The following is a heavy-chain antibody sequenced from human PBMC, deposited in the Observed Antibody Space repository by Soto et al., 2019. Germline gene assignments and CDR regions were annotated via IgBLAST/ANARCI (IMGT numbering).Heavy chain of an antibody. D-gene: IGHD6-19*01. Sequence: PSETLSLTCTVSGGSISSYYWSWIRQPPGKGLEWIGYIYYSGSTNYNPSLKSRVTISVDTSKNQFSLKLSSVTAADTAVYYCARGRAVAGIRFFDYWGQGTLVTVSS. CDR3: ARGRAVAGIRFFDY. CDR2: IYYSGST. CDR1: GGSISSYY. J-gene: IGHJ4*02. V-gene: IGHV4-59*01.